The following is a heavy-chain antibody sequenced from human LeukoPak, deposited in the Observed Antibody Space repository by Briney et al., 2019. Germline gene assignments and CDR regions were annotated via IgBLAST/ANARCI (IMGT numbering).Heavy chain of an antibody. V-gene: IGHV3-23*01. CDR2: ISGSGGST. Sequence: GGSLRLSCAASGFTFSSYVMSWVRQAPGKGLEWVSAISGSGGSTYYADSVKGRFTISRDNSKNTLYLQMNSLRAEDTAVYYCAKDLGGTAMVNALDYWGQGTLVTVSS. CDR3: AKDLGGTAMVNALDY. D-gene: IGHD5-18*01. J-gene: IGHJ4*02. CDR1: GFTFSSYV.